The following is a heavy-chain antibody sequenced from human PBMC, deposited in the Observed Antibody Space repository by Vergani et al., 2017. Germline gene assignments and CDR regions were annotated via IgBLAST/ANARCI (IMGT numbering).Heavy chain of an antibody. CDR3: GRGSDNYN. J-gene: IGHJ4*02. CDR1: GFTFSSHA. Sequence: EVQLLQSEGAVVQPGGSLRLSCVASGFTFSSHAMSWVRQGHGQGLEWVSSIKNTGASTHYAASVKGQFTISRDNSKNTLYLQMNSLRVEDTAVYYCGRGSDNYNWGQGTLVTVSS. CDR2: IKNTGAST. D-gene: IGHD5-24*01. V-gene: IGHV3-23*01.